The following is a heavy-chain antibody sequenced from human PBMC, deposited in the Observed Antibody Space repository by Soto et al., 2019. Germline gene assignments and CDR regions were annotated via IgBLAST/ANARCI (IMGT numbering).Heavy chain of an antibody. V-gene: IGHV4-30-4*01. CDR3: AAQSGYYYGFDY. Sequence: SETLSLTCTVSGGSISRGYYYWSWFRQPPGMGLEWIGYIYYSGSTYYNPSLKSRVTISVDTSKNQFSLKLSSVTAADTAVYYCAAQSGYYYGFDYWGQGTLVTVSS. J-gene: IGHJ4*02. CDR2: IYYSGST. CDR1: GGSISRGYYY. D-gene: IGHD3-22*01.